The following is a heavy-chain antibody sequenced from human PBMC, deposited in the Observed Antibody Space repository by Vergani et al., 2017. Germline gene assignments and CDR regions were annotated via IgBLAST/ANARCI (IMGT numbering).Heavy chain of an antibody. V-gene: IGHV3-48*01. J-gene: IGHJ3*01. CDR3: ARAAILVSGGGGTLDL. D-gene: IGHD2-8*02. Sequence: VQLVESGGGVVQPGGSLRLSCAASGFTFSSYGMTWIRQAPGKGLEWVSYISGSGSSIFYADSVKGRFTISRDNADNSLYLQMNSLRAEDTAVYYCARAAILVSGGGGTLDLWGQGTMVTLSP. CDR2: ISGSGSSI. CDR1: GFTFSSYG.